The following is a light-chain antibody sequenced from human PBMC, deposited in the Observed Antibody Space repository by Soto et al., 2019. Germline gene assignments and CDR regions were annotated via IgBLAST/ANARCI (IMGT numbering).Light chain of an antibody. V-gene: IGLV1-40*01. CDR1: SSNIGAGYD. CDR3: QSYDSSLSAVV. J-gene: IGLJ2*01. Sequence: QSVLTQPPSVSGAPGQRVTISCTGSSSNIGAGYDVHWYQQLPGTAPKLLIYGNSNRPSGVPDRFSGSKSGTSASLAITGLQADHDADYYCQSYDSSLSAVVFGGGTKLTVL. CDR2: GNS.